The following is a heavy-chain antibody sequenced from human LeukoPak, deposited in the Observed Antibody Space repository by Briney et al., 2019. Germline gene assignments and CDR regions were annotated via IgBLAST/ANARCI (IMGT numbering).Heavy chain of an antibody. V-gene: IGHV3-7*01. CDR3: ARGARVSLF. J-gene: IGHJ4*02. Sequence: GGSLRPSCAASGFSFSRYWMSWVRQAPGGGLEWVANIKEDGSEKYYVDSAKGRFTISRDNAKNSLYLQMNSLRAEDTAVYYCARGARVSLFWGQGTLVTVSS. D-gene: IGHD3-10*01. CDR2: IKEDGSEK. CDR1: GFSFSRYW.